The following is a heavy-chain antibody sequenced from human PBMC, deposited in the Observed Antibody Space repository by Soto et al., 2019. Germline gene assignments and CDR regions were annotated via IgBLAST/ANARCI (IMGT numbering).Heavy chain of an antibody. V-gene: IGHV4-59*01. Sequence: PSETLSLTYTVSGGSISSYYWSWIRQPPGKGLEWIGYIYYSGSTNYNPSLKSRVTISVDTSKNQFSLKLSSVTAADTAVYYCARPTRFLGYGMDVWGQGTTVTVSS. D-gene: IGHD3-3*01. CDR1: GGSISSYY. CDR2: IYYSGST. CDR3: ARPTRFLGYGMDV. J-gene: IGHJ6*02.